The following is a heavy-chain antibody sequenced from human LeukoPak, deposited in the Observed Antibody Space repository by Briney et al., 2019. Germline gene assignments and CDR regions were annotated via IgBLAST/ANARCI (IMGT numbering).Heavy chain of an antibody. CDR2: ISWNSGSI. CDR1: GFTFDDYA. V-gene: IGHV3-9*01. Sequence: PGGSLRLSCAASGFTFDDYAMHWVRQAPGKGLEWVSGISWNSGSIGYADSVKGRFTISRDNAKNSLYLQMNSLRAEDTALYYCAKEEFFEWLSSYAGEYYYYYYMDVWGKGTTVTVSS. J-gene: IGHJ6*03. D-gene: IGHD3-3*01. CDR3: AKEEFFEWLSSYAGEYYYYYYMDV.